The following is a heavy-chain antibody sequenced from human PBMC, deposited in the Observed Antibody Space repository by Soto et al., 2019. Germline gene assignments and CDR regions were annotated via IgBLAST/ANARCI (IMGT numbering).Heavy chain of an antibody. Sequence: EVQLVESGGGLVQPGGSLRLSCAASGFTFGTFWMTWVRQAPGKGLEWVANIKEDGSEKYYVDSVKGRFTISRDNAKNSLYLHMISLRAEDTDVYYCAGSARLDTWNVDYWGHGTLVTVSS. CDR2: IKEDGSEK. D-gene: IGHD1-1*01. CDR3: AGSARLDTWNVDY. J-gene: IGHJ4*01. V-gene: IGHV3-7*05. CDR1: GFTFGTFW.